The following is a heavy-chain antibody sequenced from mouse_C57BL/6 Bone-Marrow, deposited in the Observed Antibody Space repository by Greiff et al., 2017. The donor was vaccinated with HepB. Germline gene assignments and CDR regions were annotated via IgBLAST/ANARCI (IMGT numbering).Heavy chain of an antibody. J-gene: IGHJ1*03. CDR1: GFTFSDYY. Sequence: EVNVVESGGGLVQPGGSLKLSCAASGFTFSDYYMYWVRQTPEKRLEWVAYISNGGGSTYYPDTVKGRFTISRDNAKNTLYLQMSRLKSEDTAMYYCAREYYYGSSYRYFDVWGTGTTVTVSS. CDR2: ISNGGGST. CDR3: AREYYYGSSYRYFDV. V-gene: IGHV5-12*01. D-gene: IGHD1-1*01.